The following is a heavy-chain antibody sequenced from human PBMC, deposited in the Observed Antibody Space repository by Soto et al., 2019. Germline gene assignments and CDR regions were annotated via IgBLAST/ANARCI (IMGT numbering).Heavy chain of an antibody. CDR1: GYTFTSYA. V-gene: IGHV1-3*01. Sequence: QVQLVQSGAEVKKPGASVKVSCKASGYTFTSYAMHWVRQAPGQRLEWMGWINAGNGKTKYSQKFKGRVTITRDTSASTAYMELSSLRSEDTAVYYCARDLGVGAASDYWGQGTLVTVSS. CDR3: ARDLGVGAASDY. D-gene: IGHD1-26*01. CDR2: INAGNGKT. J-gene: IGHJ4*02.